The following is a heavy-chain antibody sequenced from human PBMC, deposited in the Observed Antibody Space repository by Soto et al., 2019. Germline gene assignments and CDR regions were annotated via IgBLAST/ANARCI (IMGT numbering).Heavy chain of an antibody. D-gene: IGHD3-10*01. CDR1: EFAFENYA. Sequence: EVQLVESGGGLVQPGRSLRLSCVASEFAFENYAMHWVRQAPGKVLEWVSCISWNSGTLVYEASVKGRFTVSRDNAKNYLFLQMDSLRSEDTARYVCAKGRTRPLELGSFGDNAFDVWGRGTVVSVSS. V-gene: IGHV3-9*01. J-gene: IGHJ3*01. CDR3: AKGRTRPLELGSFGDNAFDV. CDR2: ISWNSGTL.